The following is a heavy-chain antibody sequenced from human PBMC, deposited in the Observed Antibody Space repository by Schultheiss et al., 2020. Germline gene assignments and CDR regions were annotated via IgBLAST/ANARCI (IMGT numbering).Heavy chain of an antibody. CDR2: INPYNGNR. J-gene: IGHJ5*02. V-gene: IGHV1-18*01. D-gene: IGHD4-11*01. CDR3: ARAQFHDYQGWFEP. CDR1: GGTFSSYA. Sequence: ASVKVSFKASGGTFSSYAISWVRQAPGQGLEWMGWINPYNGNRQYAQKLQGRVTMTTDTSTSTAYMELRSLRSDDTGVYYCARAQFHDYQGWFEPWGQGTLVTVSS.